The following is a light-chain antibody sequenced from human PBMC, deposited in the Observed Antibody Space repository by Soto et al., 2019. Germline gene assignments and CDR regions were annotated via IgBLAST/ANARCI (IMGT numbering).Light chain of an antibody. Sequence: QSVVTQPPSASGTPGQRVTITCSGSRSNIGSNTANWYQQLPGAAPILLIYANNQRPSGVPDRFSGAKSGPSASLAISGLQSEDEADYYCAAWDNNLNGWVFGGGTKVTVL. CDR3: AAWDNNLNGWV. CDR1: RSNIGSNT. V-gene: IGLV1-44*01. J-gene: IGLJ3*02. CDR2: ANN.